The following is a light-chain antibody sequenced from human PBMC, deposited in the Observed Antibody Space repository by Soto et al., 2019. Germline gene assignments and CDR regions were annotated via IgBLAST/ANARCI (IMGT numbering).Light chain of an antibody. CDR1: QAISSY. V-gene: IGKV1-9*01. J-gene: IGKJ2*01. CDR3: QQLNSAPYT. Sequence: DIQLIQSPSFLSASVGDRVTITCRASQAISSYFAWYQQKPGKAPQLLIYAASTLQSGVPSRFSGKRSGTDFTLTISSLQPEDFATYYCQQLNSAPYTFGQGTKLEIK. CDR2: AAS.